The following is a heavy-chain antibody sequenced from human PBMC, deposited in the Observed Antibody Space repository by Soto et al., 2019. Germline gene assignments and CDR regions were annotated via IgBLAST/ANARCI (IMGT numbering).Heavy chain of an antibody. Sequence: KPSETLSLTCTFSVGSISGGDYYCSWMRQPPWKGLEWIGYIYYSGSTYYNPSLKSRVTISVDTSKNQFSLKLSSVTAADTAVYYCARSGVYSGYDVYYYGMEVWGQGTTVNVSS. D-gene: IGHD5-12*01. J-gene: IGHJ6*01. CDR1: VGSISGGDYY. CDR2: IYYSGST. V-gene: IGHV4-30-4*01. CDR3: ARSGVYSGYDVYYYGMEV.